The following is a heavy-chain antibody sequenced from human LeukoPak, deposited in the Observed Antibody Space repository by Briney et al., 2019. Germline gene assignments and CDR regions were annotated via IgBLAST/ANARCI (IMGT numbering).Heavy chain of an antibody. D-gene: IGHD3-22*01. CDR1: GGSISSYY. CDR2: IYTSGST. CDR3: ARDLNYFDSSGYPLP. J-gene: IGHJ5*02. Sequence: SQTLSLTCTVSGGSISSYYWSWIRQPAGKGLEWIGRIYTSGSTNYNPSLKSRVTMSVDTSKNQSSLKLSSVTAADTAVYFCARDLNYFDSSGYPLPWGQGTLVTVSS. V-gene: IGHV4-4*07.